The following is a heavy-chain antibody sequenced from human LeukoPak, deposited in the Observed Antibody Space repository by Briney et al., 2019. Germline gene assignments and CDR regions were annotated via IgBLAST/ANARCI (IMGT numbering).Heavy chain of an antibody. CDR3: ARTRGFGELLGGGFDP. D-gene: IGHD3-10*01. Sequence: SETLSLACSLSGGSITSTTYYWGWIRQPPGKGLEWIGSSYYNGNTYYNPSLESRVTISLDTSRKQFSLKLSSVTAADTAVYYCARTRGFGELLGGGFDPWGQGTLVTVSS. J-gene: IGHJ5*02. V-gene: IGHV4-39*01. CDR1: GGSITSTTYY. CDR2: SYYNGNT.